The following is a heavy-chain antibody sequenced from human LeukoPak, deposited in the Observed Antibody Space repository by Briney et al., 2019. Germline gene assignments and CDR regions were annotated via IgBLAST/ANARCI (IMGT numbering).Heavy chain of an antibody. CDR2: IMQDGSEK. Sequence: PGGSLRLSCAASGFTFSNYWMSWVRQAPGKGLEWVANIMQDGSEKCYVDSVKGRFTISRDNAKNSLYLQMNSLRAEDTAVYYCARDRWELLSNSYHYCGLDDWGQGTTVTVSS. CDR3: ARDRWELLSNSYHYCGLDD. D-gene: IGHD2-15*01. J-gene: IGHJ6*02. V-gene: IGHV3-7*01. CDR1: GFTFSNYW.